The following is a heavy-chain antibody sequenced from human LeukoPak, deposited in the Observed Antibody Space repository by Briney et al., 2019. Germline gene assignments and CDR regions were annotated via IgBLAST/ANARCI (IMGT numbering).Heavy chain of an antibody. CDR1: GFTFTDYW. V-gene: IGHV3-7*01. Sequence: GGSLRLSCAVSGFTFTDYWMNWVRQAPGKGLEWVASIRQDGSEKTYVDSVKGRFTISRDNTKNSLSLQVNSLRAEDTAVYYCARDGTAAGLYIDLWGQGTLVTVSS. D-gene: IGHD6-13*01. CDR3: ARDGTAAGLYIDL. CDR2: IRQDGSEK. J-gene: IGHJ4*01.